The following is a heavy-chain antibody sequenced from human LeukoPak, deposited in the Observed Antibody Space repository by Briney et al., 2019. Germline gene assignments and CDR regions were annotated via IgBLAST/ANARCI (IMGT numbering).Heavy chain of an antibody. CDR3: ARTYYYGSGSYYNVAY. D-gene: IGHD3-10*01. Sequence: GESLKISCKGSGYSFTSYWIAWVRQMPGKGLEWMGIIYPGDSDTRYSPSFQGQVTISADKSITAYLQWSSLKASDTTMYYCARTYYYGSGSYYNVAYWGQGTLVTVSS. J-gene: IGHJ4*02. CDR2: IYPGDSDT. V-gene: IGHV5-51*01. CDR1: GYSFTSYW.